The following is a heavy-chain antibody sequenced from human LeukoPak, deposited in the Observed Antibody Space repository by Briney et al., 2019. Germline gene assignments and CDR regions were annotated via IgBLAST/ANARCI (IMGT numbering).Heavy chain of an antibody. CDR3: AARGDGYNNWYFDL. CDR1: GCSINNYY. Sequence: PSETLSLTCTVSGCSINNYYWSWIRQPPGKGLEWIGFIYYSGSTNYNPSLKSRVTISLDTSKNQFSLNLSSVTAADTAVYYCAARGDGYNNWYFDLWGRGTLVTVSS. J-gene: IGHJ2*01. CDR2: IYYSGST. V-gene: IGHV4-59*01. D-gene: IGHD5-24*01.